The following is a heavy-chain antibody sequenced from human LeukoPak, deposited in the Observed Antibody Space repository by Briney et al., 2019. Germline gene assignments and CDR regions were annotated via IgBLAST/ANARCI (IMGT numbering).Heavy chain of an antibody. J-gene: IGHJ5*02. D-gene: IGHD2-2*01. CDR1: GYTFTGYY. CDR2: INPNSGGT. Sequence: ASVKVSCKASGYTFTGYYMHWMRQAPGQGLEWMGWINPNSGGTNYAQKFQGRVTMTRDTSISTAYMELSRLRSDDTAVYYCARDRYCSSTSCPKTYNWFDPWGQGTLVTVSS. CDR3: ARDRYCSSTSCPKTYNWFDP. V-gene: IGHV1-2*02.